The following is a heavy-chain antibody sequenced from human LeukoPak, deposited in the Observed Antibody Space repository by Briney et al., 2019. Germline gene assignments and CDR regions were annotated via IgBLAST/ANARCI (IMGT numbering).Heavy chain of an antibody. Sequence: SETLSLTCTVSGGSVNSGSYYWSWIRQPPGKGLECIGYIYYSGSTNYNPSLKGRVTISIDTSKNQFSLKLSSVTAADTAVYYCARALRFFEWFDPWGQGTLVTVSS. D-gene: IGHD3-3*01. CDR3: ARALRFFEWFDP. V-gene: IGHV4-61*01. J-gene: IGHJ5*02. CDR2: IYYSGST. CDR1: GGSVNSGSYY.